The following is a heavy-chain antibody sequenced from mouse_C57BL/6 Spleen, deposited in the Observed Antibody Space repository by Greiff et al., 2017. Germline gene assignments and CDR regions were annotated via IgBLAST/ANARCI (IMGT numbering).Heavy chain of an antibody. V-gene: IGHV7-3*01. CDR3: ARYGGTGSYFDY. D-gene: IGHD2-14*01. CDR1: GFTFTDYY. CDR2: IRNKANGYTT. Sequence: EVQLVESGGGLVQPGGSLSLSCAASGFTFTDYYMSWVRQPPGKALEWLGFIRNKANGYTTEYSASVKGRFTISRDNSQSLLYLQMNALRAEDSATYYCARYGGTGSYFDYWGHGTTLTVSS. J-gene: IGHJ2*01.